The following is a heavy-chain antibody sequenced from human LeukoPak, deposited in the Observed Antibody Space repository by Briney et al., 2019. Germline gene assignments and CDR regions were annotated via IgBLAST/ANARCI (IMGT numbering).Heavy chain of an antibody. Sequence: GGSLKLSCAASGFTFSDYYMSWIRQAPGKGLEWVSYISSGGSTIYYADSVKGRFTISRDNAKNSLYLQMNSLRAEDTAVYYCARDCRNYYDSSDTFDYWGQGTLVTVSS. CDR1: GFTFSDYY. J-gene: IGHJ4*02. CDR2: ISSGGSTI. V-gene: IGHV3-11*04. D-gene: IGHD3-22*01. CDR3: ARDCRNYYDSSDTFDY.